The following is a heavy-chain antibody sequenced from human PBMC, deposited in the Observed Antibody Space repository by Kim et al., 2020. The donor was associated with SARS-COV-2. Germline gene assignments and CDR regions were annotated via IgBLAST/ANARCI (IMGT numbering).Heavy chain of an antibody. V-gene: IGHV1-24*01. CDR1: GYTLTELS. CDR3: ATGQPAAITMVRGVLNYYYYYGMDV. CDR2: FDPEDGET. Sequence: ASVKVSCKVSGYTLTELSMHWVRQAPGKGLEWMGGFDPEDGETIYAQKFQGRVTMTEDTFTDTAYMELSSLRSEDTAVYYCATGQPAAITMVRGVLNYYYYYGMDVWGQGTTVTVSS. D-gene: IGHD3-10*01. J-gene: IGHJ6*02.